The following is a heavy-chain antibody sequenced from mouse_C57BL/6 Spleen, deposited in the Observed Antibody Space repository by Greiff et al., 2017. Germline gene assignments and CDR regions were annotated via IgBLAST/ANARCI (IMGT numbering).Heavy chain of an antibody. CDR2: IYPGSGST. CDR1: GYTFTSYW. CDR3: ARGVDYGSTFYYAMDY. J-gene: IGHJ4*01. V-gene: IGHV1-55*01. Sequence: VQLQQPGAELVKPGASVKMSCKASGYTFTSYWITWVKQRPGQGLEWIGDIYPGSGSTNYNEKFKSKATLTVDTSSSTAYMQLSSLTSEDSAVYDCARGVDYGSTFYYAMDYWGQGTSVTVSS. D-gene: IGHD1-1*01.